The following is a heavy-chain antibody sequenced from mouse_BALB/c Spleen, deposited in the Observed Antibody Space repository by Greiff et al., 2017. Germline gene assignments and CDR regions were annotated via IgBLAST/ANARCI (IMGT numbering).Heavy chain of an antibody. CDR1: GYTFTSYT. CDR2: INPSSGYT. V-gene: IGHV1-4*02. CDR3: ARNGYYRAMDY. Sequence: QVQLKQSAAELARPGASVKMSCKASGYTFTSYTMHWVKQRPGQGLEWIGYINPSSGYTEYNQKFKDKTTLTADKSSSTAYMQLSSLTSEDSAVYYCARNGYYRAMDYWGQGTSVTVSS. D-gene: IGHD2-3*01. J-gene: IGHJ4*01.